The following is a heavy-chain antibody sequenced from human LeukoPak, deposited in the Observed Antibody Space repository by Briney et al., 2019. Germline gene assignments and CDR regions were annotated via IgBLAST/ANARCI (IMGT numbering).Heavy chain of an antibody. V-gene: IGHV4-59*08. J-gene: IGHJ5*02. CDR3: ARAIRGLRGGHNWFDP. Sequence: SETLSLTCTVSGGSISSYYWSWIRQPPGKGREWIGYIYYSGSTNYNPSLKSRVTISVDTSKNEFSLKLSSVTAGDTAVYHCARAIRGLRGGHNWFDPWGQGTLLTVSS. D-gene: IGHD5-12*01. CDR1: GGSISSYY. CDR2: IYYSGST.